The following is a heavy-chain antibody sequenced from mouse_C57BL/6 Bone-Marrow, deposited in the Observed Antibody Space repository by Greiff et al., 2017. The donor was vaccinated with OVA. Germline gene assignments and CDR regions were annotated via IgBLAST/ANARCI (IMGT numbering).Heavy chain of an antibody. CDR3: ARRRVYYGTYFDY. D-gene: IGHD1-1*01. J-gene: IGHJ2*01. CDR2: IYPRSGNT. Sequence: LQLQQSGAELARPGASVKLSCKASGYTFTSYGISWVKQRTGQGLEWIGEIYPRSGNTYYNEKFKGKATLTADKSSSTAYMELRSLTSEDSAVYFCARRRVYYGTYFDYWGQGTTLTVSS. CDR1: GYTFTSYG. V-gene: IGHV1-81*01.